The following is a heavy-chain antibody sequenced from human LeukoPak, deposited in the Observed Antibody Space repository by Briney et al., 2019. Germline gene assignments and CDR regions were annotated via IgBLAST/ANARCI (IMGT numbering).Heavy chain of an antibody. V-gene: IGHV4-59*01. D-gene: IGHD6-13*01. J-gene: IGHJ2*01. Sequence: MASETLSLTCTVSGGSINNNYWSWIRQPPGKGLEWIGYIYYSGSTKYNPSLKSRVTISVDTSKNQFSLKLSSVTAADTAVYYCARVYYSSSYDYWYFDLWGRGTLVTVSS. CDR2: IYYSGST. CDR3: ARVYYSSSYDYWYFDL. CDR1: GGSINNNY.